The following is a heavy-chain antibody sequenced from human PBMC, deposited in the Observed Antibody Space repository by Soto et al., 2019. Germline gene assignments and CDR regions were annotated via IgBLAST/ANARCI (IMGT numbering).Heavy chain of an antibody. CDR1: GYTFTNFG. V-gene: IGHV1-18*01. Sequence: QVQLVQSGAEVKKPGASVKVSCKASGYTFTNFGISWVRQAPGQGLEWMGWISAYNGNTNYAQTFQGRVTTTTDTTTSTAYMALRSLRSDDTAVYYSARAGTPLDHWGQGTLVTVSS. CDR2: ISAYNGNT. CDR3: ARAGTPLDH. D-gene: IGHD2-15*01. J-gene: IGHJ4*02.